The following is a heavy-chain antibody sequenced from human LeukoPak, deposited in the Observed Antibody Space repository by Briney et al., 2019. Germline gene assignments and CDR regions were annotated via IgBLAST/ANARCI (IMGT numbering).Heavy chain of an antibody. V-gene: IGHV5-51*01. D-gene: IGHD5-18*01. J-gene: IGHJ4*02. CDR2: IYPGDSDT. CDR1: GYTFTNSW. CDR3: TIRAYSYEYFDF. Sequence: GESLKISCKGSGYTFTNSWIGWVRQTPGKGLEWMGSIYPGDSDTRYSPSFQGQVTISVDKSISTAHLQWSSLKASNTAMYYCTIRAYSYEYFDFWGQGTLVTVSS.